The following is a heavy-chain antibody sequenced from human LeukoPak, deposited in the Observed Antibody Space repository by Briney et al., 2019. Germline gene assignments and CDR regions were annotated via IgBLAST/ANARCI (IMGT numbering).Heavy chain of an antibody. J-gene: IGHJ4*02. CDR2: INHGGST. CDR1: GGSFSGYY. Sequence: SETLSLTCAVYGGSFSGYYWSWIRQPPGKGLEWIGEINHGGSTNYNPSLKSRVTISVDTSKNQFSLKLSSVTAADTAVYYCARASVWGSYRYIGYYFDYWGQGTLVTVSS. V-gene: IGHV4-34*01. D-gene: IGHD3-16*02. CDR3: ARASVWGSYRYIGYYFDY.